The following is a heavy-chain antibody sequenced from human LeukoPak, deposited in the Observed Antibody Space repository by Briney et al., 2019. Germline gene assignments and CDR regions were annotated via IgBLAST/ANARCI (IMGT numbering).Heavy chain of an antibody. CDR3: ASFSYGPFDY. D-gene: IGHD3-10*01. V-gene: IGHV4-38-2*01. J-gene: IGHJ4*02. CDR1: GYSISSGYC. Sequence: PSETLSLTCAVSGYSISSGYCWGWIRQPPGKGLEWIGSIYHSGSTYYNPSLKSRVTISVDTSKNQFSLKLSSVTAADTAVYYCASFSYGPFDYWGQGTLVTVSS. CDR2: IYHSGST.